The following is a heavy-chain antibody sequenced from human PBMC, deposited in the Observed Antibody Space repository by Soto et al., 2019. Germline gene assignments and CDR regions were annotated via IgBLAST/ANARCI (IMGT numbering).Heavy chain of an antibody. J-gene: IGHJ2*01. Sequence: QVQLVQSGAEVKKPGASVKVSCKASGYTFTGYYMHWVRQAPGQGLEWMGWINPNSGGTNYAQKFQGWVTMTRDPSISTAYMELSRLRSDDTAVYYWARDATGADWYFDLWGRGTLVTVSS. CDR1: GYTFTGYY. CDR2: INPNSGGT. CDR3: ARDATGADWYFDL. D-gene: IGHD7-27*01. V-gene: IGHV1-2*04.